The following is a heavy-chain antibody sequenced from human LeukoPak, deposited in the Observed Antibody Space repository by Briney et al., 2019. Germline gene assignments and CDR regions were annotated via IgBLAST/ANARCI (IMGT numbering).Heavy chain of an antibody. D-gene: IGHD6-13*01. CDR2: ISWNSGSI. CDR3: AKDMRSVAAAGTVVTD. V-gene: IGHV3-9*01. CDR1: GFTFSSYW. J-gene: IGHJ4*02. Sequence: GGSLRLSCAASGFTFSSYWMHWVRQAPGKGLEWVSGISWNSGSIGYADSVKGRFTISRDNAKNSLYLQMNSLRAEDTALYYCAKDMRSVAAAGTVVTDWGQGTLVTVSS.